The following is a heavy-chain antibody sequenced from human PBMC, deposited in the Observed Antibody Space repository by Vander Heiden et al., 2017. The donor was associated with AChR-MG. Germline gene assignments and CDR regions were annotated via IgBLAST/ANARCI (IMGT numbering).Heavy chain of an antibody. V-gene: IGHV3-48*02. Sequence: EVQLVESGGGLIQPGGSLSPSCAASGFTFSSYSMNWVRQAPGKGLEWLSYISGNSKTIYYADSVKGRFTISRDNAKNALFLQMNSLRDEDTAVYYCARAAPAPGQWLTPSDYWGQGTLVTVSS. CDR3: ARAAPAPGQWLTPSDY. CDR2: ISGNSKTI. J-gene: IGHJ4*02. CDR1: GFTFSSYS. D-gene: IGHD6-19*01.